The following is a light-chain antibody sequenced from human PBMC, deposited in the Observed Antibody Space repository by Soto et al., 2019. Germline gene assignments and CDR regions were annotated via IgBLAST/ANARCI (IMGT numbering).Light chain of an antibody. CDR2: EVS. J-gene: IGLJ3*02. CDR1: SSDVGSYNY. CDR3: SSYAGSYWV. Sequence: QSALTQPASVSGSPGQSITISCTGTSSDVGSYNYVSWYQQHPGKAPKLMIYEVSDRPSGISSRFSGSKSGNTASLTISGLQTEDEADYYCSSYAGSYWVFGGGTQLTVL. V-gene: IGLV2-14*01.